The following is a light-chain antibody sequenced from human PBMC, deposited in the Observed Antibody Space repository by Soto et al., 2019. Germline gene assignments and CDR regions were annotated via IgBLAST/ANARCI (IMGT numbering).Light chain of an antibody. Sequence: QSVLTQPASVSGSPGQSITISCTGTSSDVGGYDYVSWYQQHPGKAPKLMIYDVSDRPSGVSNRFSGSKSGNTASLTISGLQAEDEADYYCGSYTRSNTHVFGGGTKLTVL. CDR2: DVS. CDR3: GSYTRSNTHV. CDR1: SSDVGGYDY. V-gene: IGLV2-14*03. J-gene: IGLJ2*01.